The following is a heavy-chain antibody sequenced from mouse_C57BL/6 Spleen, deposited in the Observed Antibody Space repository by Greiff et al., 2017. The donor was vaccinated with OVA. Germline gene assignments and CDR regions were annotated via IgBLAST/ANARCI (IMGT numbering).Heavy chain of an antibody. CDR3: VREPITTVVAKEESFDY. CDR1: GYAFSSYW. V-gene: IGHV1-80*01. Sequence: QVQLQQSGAELVKPGASVKISCKASGYAFSSYWMNWVKQRPGKGLEWIGQIYPGDGDTNYNGKFKGKATLTADKSSSTAYMQLSSLTSEDSAVYFCVREPITTVVAKEESFDYWGQGTTLTVSS. CDR2: IYPGDGDT. D-gene: IGHD1-1*01. J-gene: IGHJ2*01.